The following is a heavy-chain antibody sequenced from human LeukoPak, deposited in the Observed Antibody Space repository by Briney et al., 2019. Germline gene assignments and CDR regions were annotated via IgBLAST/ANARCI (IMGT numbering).Heavy chain of an antibody. J-gene: IGHJ4*02. V-gene: IGHV4-59*01. CDR3: ARDPNKYGSGRHFDY. Sequence: SETLSLTCTVSGGSISSYYWGWIRQPPGKGLEWIGYIYYSGSTNYNPSLKSRVTISVDTSKNQFSLKLSSVTAADTAVYYCARDPNKYGSGRHFDYWGQGTLVTVSS. CDR2: IYYSGST. D-gene: IGHD3-10*01. CDR1: GGSISSYY.